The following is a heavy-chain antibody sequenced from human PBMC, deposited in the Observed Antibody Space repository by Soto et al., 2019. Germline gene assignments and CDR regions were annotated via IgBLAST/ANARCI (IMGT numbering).Heavy chain of an antibody. J-gene: IGHJ5*02. CDR2: LYHTGTN. V-gene: IGHV4-30-2*01. Sequence: QLQLQESGSGLVKPSQTLSLTCTVSGGSINSGRYSWTWIRQPPGAGLEWIGHLYHTGTNYYNPSLKRRVTMSVDTSKKQFSLKLSSVTAADTAMYYCARGINYYDSSGDSWFDPWGQGTLVTVSS. D-gene: IGHD3-22*01. CDR1: GGSINSGRYS. CDR3: ARGINYYDSSGDSWFDP.